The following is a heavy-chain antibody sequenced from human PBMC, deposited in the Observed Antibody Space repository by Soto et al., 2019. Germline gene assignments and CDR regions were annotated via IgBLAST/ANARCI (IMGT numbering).Heavy chain of an antibody. D-gene: IGHD6-19*01. Sequence: PXGSLILSCAASGFTFSSYAMSLVRQAPGKGLEWVSAISGSGGSTYYADSVKGRFTISRDNSKNTLYLQMNSLRAEDTAVYYCAKDSPQWLVRYYFDYWGQGTLVTVSS. CDR3: AKDSPQWLVRYYFDY. J-gene: IGHJ4*02. CDR1: GFTFSSYA. CDR2: ISGSGGST. V-gene: IGHV3-23*01.